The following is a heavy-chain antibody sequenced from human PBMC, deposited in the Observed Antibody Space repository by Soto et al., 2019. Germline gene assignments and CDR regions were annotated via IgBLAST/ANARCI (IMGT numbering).Heavy chain of an antibody. D-gene: IGHD1-26*01. CDR1: GYTFTSYA. CDR3: ARTVVGATYFDY. CDR2: INAGNGNT. V-gene: IGHV1-3*01. Sequence: QVQLVQSGAEVKKPGASVKVSCKASGYTFTSYAMHWVRQAPGQRLEWMGWINAGNGNTKYSQKFQGRVTITRDTSASTGYMELSSLRSEDTAVYYCARTVVGATYFDYGGQGTLVTVSS. J-gene: IGHJ4*02.